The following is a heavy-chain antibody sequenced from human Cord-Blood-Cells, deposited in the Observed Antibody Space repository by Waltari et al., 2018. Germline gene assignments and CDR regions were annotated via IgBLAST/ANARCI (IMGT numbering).Heavy chain of an antibody. CDR3: AREMPLIVVVPAATPFDY. Sequence: EVQLVESGGGLVQPGGSLRLSCAAPGLTFSSYEVTWVRQAPGKGLEWVSYISSSGSTIYYADSVKGRFTISRDNAKHSLYLQMNSLRAEDTAVYYCAREMPLIVVVPAATPFDYWGQGTLVTVSS. J-gene: IGHJ4*02. CDR2: ISSSGSTI. V-gene: IGHV3-48*03. CDR1: GLTFSSYE. D-gene: IGHD2-2*01.